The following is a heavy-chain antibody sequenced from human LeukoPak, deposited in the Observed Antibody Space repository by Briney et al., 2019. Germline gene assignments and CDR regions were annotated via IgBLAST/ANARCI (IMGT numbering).Heavy chain of an antibody. D-gene: IGHD3-22*01. CDR2: ISGSGGST. Sequence: PGGSLRLSCVASGFPFSSYWMTWVRQAPGKGLEWVSAISGSGGSTYYADSVKGRFTISRDNSKNTLYLQMNSLRAEDTAVYYCAKEWGYDSSGMIDYWGQGTLVTVSS. CDR3: AKEWGYDSSGMIDY. J-gene: IGHJ4*02. V-gene: IGHV3-23*01. CDR1: GFPFSSYW.